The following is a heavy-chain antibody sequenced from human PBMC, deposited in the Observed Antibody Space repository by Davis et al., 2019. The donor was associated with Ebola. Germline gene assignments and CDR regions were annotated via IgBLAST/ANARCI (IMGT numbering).Heavy chain of an antibody. CDR2: IYIDGTT. Sequence: GESLKISCAASGFTFSSYSMNWVRQAPGKGLEWVSVIYIDGTTYYANSVKGRFTISRDNSKNTLYLQMNSLRAEDTAVYYCARGVGKTAPDYWGQGTLVTVSS. D-gene: IGHD1-26*01. CDR1: GFTFSSYS. J-gene: IGHJ4*02. CDR3: ARGVGKTAPDY. V-gene: IGHV3-53*01.